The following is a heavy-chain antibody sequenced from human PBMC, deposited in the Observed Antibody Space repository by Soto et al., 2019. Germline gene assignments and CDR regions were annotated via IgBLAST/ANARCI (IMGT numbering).Heavy chain of an antibody. V-gene: IGHV1-69*01. CDR1: GGLFSSYP. J-gene: IGHJ4*02. D-gene: IGHD3-22*01. CDR3: ARGGSGYTWFNEF. CDR2: IIPVFQTA. Sequence: QEQLVQSGAEVKKPGSSVKVSCKASGGLFSSYPISWVRQVPGQGLEWMGGIIPVFQTAYYTQRFQGRVTITADESTTTAYMELSRLRSEDTAIDYCARGGSGYTWFNEFWGQGTMVTGSS.